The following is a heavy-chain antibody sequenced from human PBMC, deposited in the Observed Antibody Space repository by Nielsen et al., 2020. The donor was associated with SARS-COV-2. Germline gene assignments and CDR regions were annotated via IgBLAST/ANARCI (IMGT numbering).Heavy chain of an antibody. Sequence: GESLKISCAASGFPFTNAWMIWVRQAPGKGLEWVGFIRGQAYGGTREYAASVKGRFTISRDDSKSIIYLQMNSLKTEDTAMYYCSRVGAGAFDIWGQGTMVTVSS. CDR1: GFPFTNAW. D-gene: IGHD6-25*01. CDR3: SRVGAGAFDI. CDR2: IRGQAYGGTR. V-gene: IGHV3-49*04. J-gene: IGHJ3*02.